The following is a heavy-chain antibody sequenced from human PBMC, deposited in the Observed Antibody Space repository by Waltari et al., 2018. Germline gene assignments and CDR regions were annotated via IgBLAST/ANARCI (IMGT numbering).Heavy chain of an antibody. CDR3: ARSTWEWLLHPTGAFDI. J-gene: IGHJ3*02. Sequence: EVQLLESGGGLVQPGGSLRLSCAASGFTFSSYAMSWVRQAPGKGLEWVSAISGSGGSTYYADSVKGRFTISRDNSKNTLYLQMNSLRAEDTAVYYCARSTWEWLLHPTGAFDIWGQGTMVTVSS. V-gene: IGHV3-23*01. D-gene: IGHD3-3*01. CDR1: GFTFSSYA. CDR2: ISGSGGST.